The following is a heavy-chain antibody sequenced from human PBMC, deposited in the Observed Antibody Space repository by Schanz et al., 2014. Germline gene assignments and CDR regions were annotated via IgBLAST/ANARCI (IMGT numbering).Heavy chain of an antibody. V-gene: IGHV3-7*01. J-gene: IGHJ3*02. CDR3: ARVGGTYYDFWSGVPPTVMHDGFDI. CDR2: IKHDGSEK. CDR1: GFAFDTYW. D-gene: IGHD3-3*01. Sequence: EVQLVESGGGLVQPGGSLRLSCAASGFAFDTYWMSWVRQAPGKGLEWVANIKHDGSEKYYVDSVKGRFTISRDNAKNSMYLEMNSRRAEDTAVFYCARVGGTYYDFWSGVPPTVMHDGFDIWGQGTMVTVSS.